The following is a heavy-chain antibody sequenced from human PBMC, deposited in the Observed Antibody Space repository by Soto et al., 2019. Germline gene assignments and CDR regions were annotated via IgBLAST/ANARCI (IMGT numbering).Heavy chain of an antibody. CDR1: GGSFSGYY. J-gene: IGHJ6*03. CDR2: INHSGST. Sequence: TSETLSLTCAVYGGSFSGYYWSWIRQPPGKGLEWIGEINHSGSTNYNPSLKSRVTISVDTSKNQFSLKLSSVTAADTAVYYCARGNTVTTGYYYYYYMDVWGKGTTVTVSS. CDR3: ARGNTVTTGYYYYYYMDV. V-gene: IGHV4-34*01. D-gene: IGHD4-17*01.